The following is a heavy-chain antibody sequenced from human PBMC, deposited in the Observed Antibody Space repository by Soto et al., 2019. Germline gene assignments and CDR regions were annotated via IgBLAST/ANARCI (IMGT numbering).Heavy chain of an antibody. V-gene: IGHV1-2*04. J-gene: IGHJ4*02. Sequence: ASVKASCKASGYTFTGYYMHWVRQAPGQGLEWMGWINPNSGGTNYAQKFQGWVTMTRDTSISTAYMELSRLRSDDTAVYYCARARQYYFDYWGQGTLVTVSS. CDR3: ARARQYYFDY. CDR1: GYTFTGYY. CDR2: INPNSGGT.